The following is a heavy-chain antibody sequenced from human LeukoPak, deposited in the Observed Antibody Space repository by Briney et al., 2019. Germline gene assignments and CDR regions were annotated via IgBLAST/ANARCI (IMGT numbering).Heavy chain of an antibody. V-gene: IGHV5-51*01. CDR1: GYSFNSYW. CDR3: ARRAQQDAFDI. J-gene: IGHJ3*02. CDR2: IYPGDSDT. Sequence: GEPPQITPKGSGYSFNSYWFGWVRQMPGKGLEWMGIIYPGDSDTRYSPSFQGQVTISADKSISTAYLQWSSLKASDTAMYYCARRAQQDAFDIWGQGTMVTVSS.